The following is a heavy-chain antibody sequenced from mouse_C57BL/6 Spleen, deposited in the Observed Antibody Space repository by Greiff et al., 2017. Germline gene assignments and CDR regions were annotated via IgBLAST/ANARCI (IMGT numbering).Heavy chain of an antibody. CDR3: ARHGSSYDWYFDV. CDR1: GYTFTSYD. V-gene: IGHV1-85*01. J-gene: IGHJ1*03. D-gene: IGHD1-1*01. CDR2: IYPRDGST. Sequence: QVQLQQSGPELVKPGASVKLSCKASGYTFTSYDINWVKQRPGQGLEWIGWIYPRDGSTKYNEKFKGKATLTVDTSSSTAYMELHSLTSEDSAVYFCARHGSSYDWYFDVWGTGTTGTVSS.